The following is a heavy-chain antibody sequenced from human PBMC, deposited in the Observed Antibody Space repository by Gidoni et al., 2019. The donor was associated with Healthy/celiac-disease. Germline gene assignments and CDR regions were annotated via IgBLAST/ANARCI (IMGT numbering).Heavy chain of an antibody. CDR3: ARGSGSYFPFDY. Sequence: QVQLQQWGAGLLKPSETLSLTCAVYGGSFSGYYWSWIRQPPGKGLEWIGEINHSGSTNYNPSLKSRVTISVDTSKNQFSLKLSSVTAADTAVYYCARGSGSYFPFDYWGQGTLVTVSS. J-gene: IGHJ4*02. CDR2: INHSGST. D-gene: IGHD1-26*01. V-gene: IGHV4-34*01. CDR1: GGSFSGYY.